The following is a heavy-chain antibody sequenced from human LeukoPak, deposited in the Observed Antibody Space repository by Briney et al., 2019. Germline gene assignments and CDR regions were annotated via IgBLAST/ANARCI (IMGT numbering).Heavy chain of an antibody. CDR2: LYSSGTT. V-gene: IGHV3-66*02. Sequence: PGGSLRLSCAASGFTFSSYSMNWVRQAPGEGLEWVSVLYSSGTTYYADSVKGRFSISRDNSKNTLYLQMNSLRTEDTAVYYCARGSGQAPYYSDSSGYDYWGQGTLVTVSS. J-gene: IGHJ4*02. D-gene: IGHD3-22*01. CDR3: ARGSGQAPYYSDSSGYDY. CDR1: GFTFSSYS.